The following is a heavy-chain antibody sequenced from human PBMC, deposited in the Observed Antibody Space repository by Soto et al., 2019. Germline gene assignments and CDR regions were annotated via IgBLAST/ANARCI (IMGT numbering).Heavy chain of an antibody. J-gene: IGHJ4*02. CDR3: ARAPYSSSSFFFDY. Sequence: ASRKVSCKASGYTFTAFFMHWVRQAPGKGLEWMGIINPSGGTTNYAQKFQGRVAMTWDTSTSTVYMDLSSLRSDDTAVYYCARAPYSSSSFFFDYWGPGTLVTVYS. V-gene: IGHV1-46*01. CDR1: GYTFTAFF. CDR2: INPSGGTT. D-gene: IGHD6-6*01.